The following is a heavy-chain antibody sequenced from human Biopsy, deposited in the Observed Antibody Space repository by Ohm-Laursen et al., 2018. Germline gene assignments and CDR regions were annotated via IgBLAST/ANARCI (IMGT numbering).Heavy chain of an antibody. CDR3: ARTPRDSFWSGSYKRGLWFDP. J-gene: IGHJ5*02. Sequence: SQTLSLTCSVSGGSIISYYWTWIRQPPGKGLEWIGHVYNGGITNYNPSLKSRVTISKDTSENQFSLQVNSVTAADTAVYYFARTPRDSFWSGSYKRGLWFDPWGQGTLVIVSS. CDR1: GGSIISYY. CDR2: VYNGGIT. V-gene: IGHV4-59*01. D-gene: IGHD3-3*01.